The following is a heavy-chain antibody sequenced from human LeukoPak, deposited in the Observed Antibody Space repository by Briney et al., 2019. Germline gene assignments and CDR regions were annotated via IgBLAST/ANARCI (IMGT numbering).Heavy chain of an antibody. V-gene: IGHV1-2*06. Sequence: ASVNVSCKASGYTFTVYYMHWVRQAPGQGLEWMGRINPNSGGTNYAQKFQGRVTMTRDTSISTAYMELSKLRSDDTAVYYCARRYYYGSGASLDYWGQGTLVTVSS. D-gene: IGHD3-10*01. CDR2: INPNSGGT. CDR3: ARRYYYGSGASLDY. CDR1: GYTFTVYY. J-gene: IGHJ4*02.